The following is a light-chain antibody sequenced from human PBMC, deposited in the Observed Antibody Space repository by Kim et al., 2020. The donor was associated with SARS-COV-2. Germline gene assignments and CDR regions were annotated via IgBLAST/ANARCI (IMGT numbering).Light chain of an antibody. CDR3: QQRSNWPPT. J-gene: IGKJ4*01. V-gene: IGKV3-11*01. CDR2: DAS. Sequence: LSRGESTPLSCTARQSVSSYLAWYQQKPGQAPRLLIYDASSRATGIPARFSGSGSGTDFTLTISSLEPEDFAVYYCQQRSNWPPTFGGGTKVEIK. CDR1: QSVSSY.